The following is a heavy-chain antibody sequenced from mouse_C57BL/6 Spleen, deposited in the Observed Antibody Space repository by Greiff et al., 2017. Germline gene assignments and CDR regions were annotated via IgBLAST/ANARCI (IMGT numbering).Heavy chain of an antibody. Sequence: VQLQQPGAELVKPGASVKLSCKASGYTFTSYWMHWVKQRPGQGLEWIGMIHPNSGSTNYNEKFKSKATLTVDKSSSTAYMQLSSLTAEDSAVYYCAREGSYSEDYYAMDYWGQGTSVTVSS. CDR1: GYTFTSYW. CDR2: IHPNSGST. CDR3: AREGSYSEDYYAMDY. V-gene: IGHV1-64*01. J-gene: IGHJ4*01. D-gene: IGHD2-12*01.